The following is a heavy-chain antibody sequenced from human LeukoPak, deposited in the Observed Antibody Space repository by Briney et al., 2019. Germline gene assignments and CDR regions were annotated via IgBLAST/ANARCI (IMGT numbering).Heavy chain of an antibody. J-gene: IGHJ4*02. CDR3: ARELDGSGSFDY. Sequence: GGSLRLSCAASGSTFGRYTMHWVRQAPGKRLEYFSAINSNGRSTYYADSVKGRFTLSRDNSRNTLYLQMGSLRIEDTAVYYCARELDGSGSFDYWGQGTLVTVSS. V-gene: IGHV3-64*02. CDR2: INSNGRST. CDR1: GSTFGRYT. D-gene: IGHD3-10*01.